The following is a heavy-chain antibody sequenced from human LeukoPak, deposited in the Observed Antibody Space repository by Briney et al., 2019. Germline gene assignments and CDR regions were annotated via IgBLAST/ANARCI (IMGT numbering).Heavy chain of an antibody. CDR3: ARARGPHIVVVTAISHFDY. Sequence: ASVTVSCKASGYTFTSYGISWVRQAPGQGLEWMGWISAYNGNTNCAQKLQGRVTMTTDTSTSTAYMELRSLRSDDTAVYYCARARGPHIVVVTAISHFDYWGQGTLVTVSS. D-gene: IGHD2-21*02. CDR1: GYTFTSYG. V-gene: IGHV1-18*01. J-gene: IGHJ4*02. CDR2: ISAYNGNT.